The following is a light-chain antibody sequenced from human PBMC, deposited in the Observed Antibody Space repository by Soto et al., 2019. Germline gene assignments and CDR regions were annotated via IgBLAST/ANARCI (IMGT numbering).Light chain of an antibody. CDR2: RAS. Sequence: ETVLTQSPGTLSLSAGERATLSCRASQSVASGYLVWYQQKPGQTPTVLIYRASTRAAGIPDRFSGRGSGTDFTLTISRLEPEDFAVYYCQLYESSPTFGQGTKVEMK. V-gene: IGKV3-20*01. J-gene: IGKJ1*01. CDR3: QLYESSPT. CDR1: QSVASGY.